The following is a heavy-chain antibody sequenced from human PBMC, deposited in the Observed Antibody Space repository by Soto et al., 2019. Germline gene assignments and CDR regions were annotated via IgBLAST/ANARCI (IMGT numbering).Heavy chain of an antibody. J-gene: IGHJ6*02. Sequence: QVQLQESGPGLVKPSQTLSLTCTVSGGSISSGGYYWSWIRQHPGKGLEWIGYIYYSGSTYYNPSLKSRVTISVDTSKNQFSLKLSSVTAADTAVYYCASGLERITIFGVRYYYYGMDVWGQGTTVIVSS. CDR1: GGSISSGGYY. V-gene: IGHV4-31*03. CDR3: ASGLERITIFGVRYYYYGMDV. CDR2: IYYSGST. D-gene: IGHD3-3*01.